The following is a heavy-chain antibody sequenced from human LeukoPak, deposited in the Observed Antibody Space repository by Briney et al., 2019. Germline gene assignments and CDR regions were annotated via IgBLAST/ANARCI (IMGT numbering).Heavy chain of an antibody. Sequence: SVKVSCKASGGTFSSYAISWVRQAPGQGLEWMGRIIPILGIANYAQKFQGRVTITADKSTSTAYMEPSSLRSEDTAVYYCASYDSISPRKDYWGQGTLVTVSS. D-gene: IGHD3-10*01. V-gene: IGHV1-69*04. CDR2: IIPILGIA. CDR1: GGTFSSYA. CDR3: ASYDSISPRKDY. J-gene: IGHJ4*02.